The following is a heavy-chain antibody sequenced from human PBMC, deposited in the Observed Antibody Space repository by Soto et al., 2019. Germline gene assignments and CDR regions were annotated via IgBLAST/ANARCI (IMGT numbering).Heavy chain of an antibody. CDR1: GFTFSSYA. Sequence: EVKLLESGGGLVQPGGSLRLSCAASGFTFSSYAMSWVRQPPGKGLEWVSTISGSDGATYYADSVKSRFTISRDNSKNTLDLQMNSLRAEDTAVYYCAKELESGTTGWFDPWGEGTLVTVSS. D-gene: IGHD1-1*01. CDR3: AKELESGTTGWFDP. V-gene: IGHV3-23*01. CDR2: ISGSDGAT. J-gene: IGHJ5*02.